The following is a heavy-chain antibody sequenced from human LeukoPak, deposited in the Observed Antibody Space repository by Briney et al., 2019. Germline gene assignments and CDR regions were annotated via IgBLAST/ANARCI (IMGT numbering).Heavy chain of an antibody. CDR1: GGSISSYF. V-gene: IGHV4-4*07. Sequence: SETLSLTCNVSGGSISSYFWTWIRQPAGKGLEGIGRIHASGTTNYNSSLKSRVSMSVDTSKNQFSLKLTSVTAADTAVYFCARGRLSGSSHFESWGQGTLVTVSS. CDR3: ARGRLSGSSHFES. J-gene: IGHJ4*02. D-gene: IGHD6-13*01. CDR2: IHASGTT.